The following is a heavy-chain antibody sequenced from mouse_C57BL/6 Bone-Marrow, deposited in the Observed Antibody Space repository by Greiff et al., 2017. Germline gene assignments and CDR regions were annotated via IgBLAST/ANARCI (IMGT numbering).Heavy chain of an antibody. CDR3: ARGDYDWFAY. V-gene: IGHV1-81*01. D-gene: IGHD2-4*01. Sequence: VQLQQSGAELARPGASVKLSCKASGYTFTSYGISWVKQRTGQGLEWIGEIYPRSGNTYYNEKFKGKATLTADKSSSTACMELRSLTSEDSAVYFCARGDYDWFAYWGQGTLVTVSA. CDR1: GYTFTSYG. J-gene: IGHJ3*01. CDR2: IYPRSGNT.